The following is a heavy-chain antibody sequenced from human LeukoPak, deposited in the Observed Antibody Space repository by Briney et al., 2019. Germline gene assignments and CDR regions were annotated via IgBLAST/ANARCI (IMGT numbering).Heavy chain of an antibody. V-gene: IGHV4-4*02. Sequence: GSLRLSCAASGFTFSNAWMSWIRQPPGKGLEWIGEINHSGSTNYNPSLWGRVTISMDKSKNQFSLNLNSVTAADTAVYYCASLSHWGQGTLVTVSS. CDR1: GFTFSNAW. CDR2: INHSGST. J-gene: IGHJ4*02. CDR3: ASLSH.